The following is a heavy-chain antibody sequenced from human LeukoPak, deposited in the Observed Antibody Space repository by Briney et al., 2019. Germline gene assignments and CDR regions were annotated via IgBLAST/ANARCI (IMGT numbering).Heavy chain of an antibody. CDR1: GDSISSNSDY. D-gene: IGHD6-6*01. CDR3: ARGSEYSRYH. J-gene: IGHJ5*02. V-gene: IGHV4-39*07. CDR2: INHSGST. Sequence: SETLSLTCSVSGDSISSNSDYWGWIRQPPGKGLEWIGEINHSGSTNYNPSLKSRVTISVDTSKNQFSLKLSSVTAADTAVYYCARGSEYSRYHWGQGTLVTVSS.